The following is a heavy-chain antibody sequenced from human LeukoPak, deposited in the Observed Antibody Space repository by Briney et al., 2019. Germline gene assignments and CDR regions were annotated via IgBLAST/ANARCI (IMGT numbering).Heavy chain of an antibody. CDR2: IYTSGST. D-gene: IGHD3-10*02. CDR3: ARHKGLFERLRRRQPAMYFDY. V-gene: IGHV4-61*02. CDR1: SGSISSGSYY. J-gene: IGHJ4*02. Sequence: PSQTLSLTCTVSSGSISSGSYYWSWIRQPAGKGLEWIGRIYTSGSTNYNPSLKSRVTISVDTSKNQFSLKLSSVTAADTAVYYCARHKGLFERLRRRQPAMYFDYWGQGTLVTVSS.